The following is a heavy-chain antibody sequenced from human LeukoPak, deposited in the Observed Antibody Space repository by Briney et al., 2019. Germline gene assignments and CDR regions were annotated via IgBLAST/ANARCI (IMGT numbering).Heavy chain of an antibody. J-gene: IGHJ5*02. D-gene: IGHD3-9*01. CDR2: INHSGST. V-gene: IGHV4-34*01. Sequence: SETLSLTCAVYGGSFSGYYWSWIRQPPGKGLEWIGEINHSGSTNCNLSLKSRVTISVDTSRNQFSLKLSSVTAADTAVYYSAGARGHDILTGYYIGNWFDPWGQGTLVTVSS. CDR1: GGSFSGYY. CDR3: AGARGHDILTGYYIGNWFDP.